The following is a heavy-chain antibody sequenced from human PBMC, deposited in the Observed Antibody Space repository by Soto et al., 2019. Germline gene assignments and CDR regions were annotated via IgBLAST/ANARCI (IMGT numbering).Heavy chain of an antibody. J-gene: IGHJ5*02. V-gene: IGHV4-34*01. Sequence: SETLSLTCGVYVVFFSGNYWSCIRQPPGKWLEWIGEINHSGSTNYNPSLKSRVSISVDTSKSQSSLRLSSVTAADTAVYYCARRYDLWSGFPSSVKTWFDPWGQGTLVTVSS. CDR2: INHSGST. D-gene: IGHD3-3*01. CDR3: ARRYDLWSGFPSSVKTWFDP. CDR1: VVFFSGNY.